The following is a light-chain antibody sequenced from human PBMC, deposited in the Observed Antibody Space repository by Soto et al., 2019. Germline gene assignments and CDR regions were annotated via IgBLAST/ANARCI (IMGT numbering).Light chain of an antibody. CDR1: QSVSSS. Sequence: EIVLTQSPATLSLSPGERAALSCWASQSVSSSLAWYQQKPGQAPKLLSSDASKRATGIPARFSGSGSGTGFTLTISSLEPEDFAVYYCQQRSNWPSTFGGGTKVEIK. CDR2: DAS. CDR3: QQRSNWPST. V-gene: IGKV3-11*01. J-gene: IGKJ4*01.